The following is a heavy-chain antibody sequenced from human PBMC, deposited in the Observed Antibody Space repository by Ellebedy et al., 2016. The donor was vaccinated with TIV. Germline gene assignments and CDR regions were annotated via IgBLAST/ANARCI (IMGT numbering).Heavy chain of an antibody. Sequence: GGSLRLXXAASGFTFSSYAMSWVRQAPGKGLEWVSAISGSGGSTYYADSVKGRFTISRDNSKNTLYLQMNSLRAEDTAVYYCQRGPHTWITEGDFDYWGQGTLVTVSS. CDR1: GFTFSSYA. CDR3: QRGPHTWITEGDFDY. J-gene: IGHJ4*02. CDR2: ISGSGGST. V-gene: IGHV3-23*01. D-gene: IGHD5-12*01.